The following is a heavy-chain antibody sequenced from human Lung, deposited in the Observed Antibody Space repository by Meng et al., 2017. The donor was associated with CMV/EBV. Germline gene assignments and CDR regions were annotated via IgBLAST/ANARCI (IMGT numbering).Heavy chain of an antibody. CDR2: IRNKGYGGTT. V-gene: IGHV3-49*04. CDR3: ARGEFRSSSSLYY. CDR1: GFTFGDYP. J-gene: IGHJ4*02. Sequence: GESXKISCPGSGFTFGDYPMTWVRQAPGKGLEWIGFIRNKGYGGTTEYAASVKGRFTISRDDSRSIAYLQMNSLKIEDTAVYFCARGEFRSSSSLYYWGQGTXVTVSS. D-gene: IGHD6-6*01.